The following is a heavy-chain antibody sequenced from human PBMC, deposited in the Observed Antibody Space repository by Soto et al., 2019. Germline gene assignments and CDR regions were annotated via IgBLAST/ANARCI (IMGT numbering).Heavy chain of an antibody. CDR1: GYTFTSDY. J-gene: IGHJ4*02. CDR2: INPGGGRP. CDR3: AYENVPRGGSPNVADY. D-gene: IGHD2-15*01. Sequence: QVQLVQSGAEVKRPGASVKVSCTASGYTFTSDYMHWVQPAPGQGPEWVGIINPGGGRPKYAQNFQARVNRTTDTGTNSVYMELGSLQSTDTAVYYCAYENVPRGGSPNVADYWGQGTQVIVSS. V-gene: IGHV1-46*01.